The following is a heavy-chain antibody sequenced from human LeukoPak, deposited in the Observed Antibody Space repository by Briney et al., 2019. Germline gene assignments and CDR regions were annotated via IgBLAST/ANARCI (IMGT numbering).Heavy chain of an antibody. D-gene: IGHD1-26*01. V-gene: IGHV3-23*01. CDR3: AKDGYSGSYCRYADY. Sequence: GGSLRLSCAASGFTFSSYAMSWVRQAPGKGLEWVSAISGSGGSTYYADSVKGRFTISRDNSKNTLYLQMNSLRAEDTAVYYCAKDGYSGSYCRYADYWGQGTLVTVSS. J-gene: IGHJ4*02. CDR2: ISGSGGST. CDR1: GFTFSSYA.